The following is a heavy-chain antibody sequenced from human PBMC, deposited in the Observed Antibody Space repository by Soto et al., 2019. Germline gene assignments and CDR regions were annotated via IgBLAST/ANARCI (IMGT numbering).Heavy chain of an antibody. CDR1: GFTVSSNY. V-gene: IGHV3-33*08. J-gene: IGHJ6*02. Sequence: GGSLRLSCAASGFTVSSNYMHWVRQAPGKGLEWVAIIWHDGNNKYYADSVRGRFIISRDNSKNRLYLQMNSLRAEDTAVYYCASDLVGASDSYGLDVWGQGTPVTVSS. D-gene: IGHD1-26*01. CDR3: ASDLVGASDSYGLDV. CDR2: IWHDGNNK.